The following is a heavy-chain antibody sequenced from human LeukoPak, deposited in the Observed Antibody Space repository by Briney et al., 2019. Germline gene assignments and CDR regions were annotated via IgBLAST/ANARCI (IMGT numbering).Heavy chain of an antibody. V-gene: IGHV4-31*03. CDR1: GWSLSKGGYY. D-gene: IGHD4-17*01. CDR2: IYHSGSA. CDR3: ARGGDYGDYFVY. J-gene: IGHJ4*02. Sequence: SETLSLTCSVFGWSLSKGGYYWNWIRQQPGQGLEWLGYIYHSGSARYNPSFKSRLNMSVDMSRNQFSLNLSSVTAADTAVYYCARGGDYGDYFVYWGQGTLVSVSS.